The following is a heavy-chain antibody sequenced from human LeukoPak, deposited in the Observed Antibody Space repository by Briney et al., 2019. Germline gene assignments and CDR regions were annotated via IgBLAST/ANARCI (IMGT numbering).Heavy chain of an antibody. CDR2: INSDGSST. CDR3: ARDRVAAYYDY. D-gene: IGHD2-15*01. V-gene: IGHV3-74*01. J-gene: IGHJ4*02. CDR1: GFTFSSYS. Sequence: GGSLRLSCEASGFTFSSYSMHWVRQAPGKGLVWVSRINSDGSSTSYADSVKGRFTISRDNAKNTLYLEMNSLRAEDTAVYYCARDRVAAYYDYWGQGTLVTVSS.